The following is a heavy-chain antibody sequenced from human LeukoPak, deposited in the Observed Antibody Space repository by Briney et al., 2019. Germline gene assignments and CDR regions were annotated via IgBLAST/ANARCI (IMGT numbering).Heavy chain of an antibody. J-gene: IGHJ1*01. CDR2: IYYSGST. CDR3: ARARRGYFQH. Sequence: SETLSLTCTVSGGSISSSSYYWGWIRQPPGKGLEWIGYIYYSGSTNYNPSLKSRVTISVDTSKNQFSLKLSSVTAADTAVYYCARARRGYFQHWGQGTLVTVSS. CDR1: GGSISSSSYY. V-gene: IGHV4-61*05.